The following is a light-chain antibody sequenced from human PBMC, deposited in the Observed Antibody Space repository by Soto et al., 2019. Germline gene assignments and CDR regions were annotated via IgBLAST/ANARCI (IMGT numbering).Light chain of an antibody. V-gene: IGKV1-39*01. J-gene: IGKJ4*01. CDR1: QGISRH. Sequence: DIQMTQSPSSLSASVGDRVTITCRASQGISRHLNWYQQKPGKAPKLLIYGASSLQSGVPSRISGSGSGTDFALSISRLQPEDLETYYCQQSYGAPLTFGGGTKVDSK. CDR2: GAS. CDR3: QQSYGAPLT.